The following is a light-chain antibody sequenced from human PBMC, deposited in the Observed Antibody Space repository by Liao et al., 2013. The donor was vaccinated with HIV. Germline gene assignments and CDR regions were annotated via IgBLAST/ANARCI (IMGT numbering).Light chain of an antibody. CDR2: KDS. J-gene: IGLJ2*01. CDR3: QSADSSGTHVV. CDR1: ALPNQY. Sequence: SYELTQPPSVSVSPGQTARITCSGDALPNQYAYWYQQKPGQAPVLLIYKDSERPSGIPERFSGSSSGTTVTLTISGVQAEDEADYYCQSADSSGTHVVFGGGTKLTVL. V-gene: IGLV3-25*03.